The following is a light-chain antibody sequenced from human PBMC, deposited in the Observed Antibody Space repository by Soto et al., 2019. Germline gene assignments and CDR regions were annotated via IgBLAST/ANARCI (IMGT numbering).Light chain of an antibody. Sequence: QSVLTQPASVSGSPGQSITISCTGTSSDVGGYNYVSWYQQHPGKAPKLMIYEVSNRPSGVSNRFSGSKSGNTASLTISGLQAEDEADYYCATWDDSLNGPVFGRGTQLTVL. CDR2: EVS. CDR1: SSDVGGYNY. J-gene: IGLJ7*01. CDR3: ATWDDSLNGPV. V-gene: IGLV2-14*01.